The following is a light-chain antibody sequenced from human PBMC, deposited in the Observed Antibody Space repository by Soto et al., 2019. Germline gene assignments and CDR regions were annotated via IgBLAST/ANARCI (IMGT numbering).Light chain of an antibody. CDR3: SSYTPSNTRQIV. J-gene: IGLJ1*01. CDR1: SSDVGGYNY. CDR2: DVS. Sequence: QSVLTQPASVSGSPGQSITISCAGTSSDVGGYNYVSWYQHHPGKAPKLLIYDVSNRPSGISNRFSGSKSDNTASLTISGLQPEDEADYYCSSYTPSNTRQIVFGTGKRSRS. V-gene: IGLV2-14*03.